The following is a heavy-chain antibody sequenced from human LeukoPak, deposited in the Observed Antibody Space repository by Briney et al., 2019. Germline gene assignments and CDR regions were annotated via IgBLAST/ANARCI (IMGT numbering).Heavy chain of an antibody. V-gene: IGHV3-74*01. D-gene: IGHD3-10*01. J-gene: IGHJ4*02. CDR3: SSQIWLGELFAHY. CDR2: INSDGSTT. CDR1: GFTFSSYW. Sequence: PGGSLRLSCAASGFTFSSYWMHWVRHAPGKGLVWVSRINSDGSTTNYADSVRGRLTISRDNAKNTLYLQMNSLRAEDTAVYYCSSQIWLGELFAHYWGQGTLVTVSS.